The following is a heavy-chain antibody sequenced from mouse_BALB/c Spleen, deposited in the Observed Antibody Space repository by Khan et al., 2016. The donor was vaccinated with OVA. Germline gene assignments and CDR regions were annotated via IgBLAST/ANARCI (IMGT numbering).Heavy chain of an antibody. V-gene: IGHV3-2*02. CDR1: GYSITSGYA. CDR3: ARGNYYGYYFDY. CDR2: ISYSGVT. D-gene: IGHD1-1*01. J-gene: IGHJ2*01. Sequence: EVQLQQSGPGLVKPSQSLSLTCTVTGYSITSGYAWNWIRQFPGNKLEWMGYISYSGVTSYTPSLKSRISNPRDTSQNQFFLQLTSVTTEDTATYYCARGNYYGYYFDYWGQGTTLTVSS.